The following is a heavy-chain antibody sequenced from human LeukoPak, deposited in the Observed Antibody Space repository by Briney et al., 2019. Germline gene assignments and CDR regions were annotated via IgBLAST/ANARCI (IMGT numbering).Heavy chain of an antibody. CDR3: ARSLTPGGFDY. J-gene: IGHJ4*02. CDR1: GGTCSSYT. CDR2: IIPILGIA. V-gene: IGHV1-69*02. Sequence: ASVKVSCKASGGTCSSYTISWVRQDPGQGLEWMGRIIPILGIANYAQKFQGRVTITADKSTSTAYMELSSLRSEDTAVYYCARSLTPGGFDYWGQGTLVTVSS. D-gene: IGHD1-1*01.